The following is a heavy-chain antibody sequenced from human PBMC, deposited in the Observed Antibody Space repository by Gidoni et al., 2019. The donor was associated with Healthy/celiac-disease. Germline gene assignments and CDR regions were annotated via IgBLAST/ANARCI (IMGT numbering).Heavy chain of an antibody. Sequence: QITLKESRPTLVKPTQTITLTATSSGFSLSTSGVSVGWFRQTPGQALEWLARIYWDDDKDYTPSLRSTLTLTKSTSKHPVVLTMTTMDPVDTATYYSVHTFDGDYVDYGMDVWGQGTTVTVSS. CDR3: VHTFDGDYVDYGMDV. V-gene: IGHV2-5*02. CDR1: GFSLSTSGVS. D-gene: IGHD4-17*01. J-gene: IGHJ6*02. CDR2: IYWDDDK.